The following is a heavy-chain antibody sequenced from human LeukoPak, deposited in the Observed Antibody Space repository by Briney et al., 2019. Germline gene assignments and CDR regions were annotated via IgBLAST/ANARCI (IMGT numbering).Heavy chain of an antibody. D-gene: IGHD6-13*01. CDR3: AKAEYSSSWPHAFDI. CDR1: GCSISSYY. Sequence: SETLSLTCTVSGCSISSYYWSWIRQPPGKGLEWIGYIYYSGSTNYNPSLKSRVTISVDTSKNQFSLKLSSVTAADTAVYYCAKAEYSSSWPHAFDIWGQGTMVTVSS. J-gene: IGHJ3*02. CDR2: IYYSGST. V-gene: IGHV4-59*01.